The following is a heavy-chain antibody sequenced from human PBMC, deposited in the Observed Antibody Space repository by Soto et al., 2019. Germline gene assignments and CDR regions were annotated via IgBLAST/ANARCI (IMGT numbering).Heavy chain of an antibody. Sequence: ASETLSLTCTVSGGSISSYYWSWIRQPPGKGLEWIGYIYYSGSTNYNPSLKSRVTISVDTSKNQFSLKLSSVTAADTAVYYCASASRITIFQFDYWGQGTLVTVSS. CDR3: ASASRITIFQFDY. CDR1: GGSISSYY. D-gene: IGHD3-9*01. J-gene: IGHJ4*02. V-gene: IGHV4-59*08. CDR2: IYYSGST.